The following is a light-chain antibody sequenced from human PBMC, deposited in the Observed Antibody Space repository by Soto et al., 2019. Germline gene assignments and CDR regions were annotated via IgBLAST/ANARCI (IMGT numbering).Light chain of an antibody. V-gene: IGLV1-40*01. CDR2: GNS. CDR3: QSYDSGTVV. J-gene: IGLJ2*01. CDR1: TIGAGYD. Sequence: QSVLTQPPSVSGAPGQRVTISCTGSTIGAGYDVHWYQQVPGTAPKLLIYGNSNRPSGVPDRFSASKSGTSASLAITGLHAEDEADYYCQSYDSGTVVFGGGTKLTFL.